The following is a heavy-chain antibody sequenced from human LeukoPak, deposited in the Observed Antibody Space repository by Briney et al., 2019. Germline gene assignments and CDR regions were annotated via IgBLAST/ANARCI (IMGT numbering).Heavy chain of an antibody. V-gene: IGHV3-23*01. CDR2: VSGSGDNT. J-gene: IGHJ5*02. Sequence: PGGSLRLSCAASGFTFSSYAMSWVRQAPGKGLEWVAGVSGSGDNTYYADSVKGRFTISRYNSKNTLYLQMNSLRAEDTAVYYCGKGLEVIHDSSGYESNWFDPGGKGTLVTVSS. D-gene: IGHD3-22*01. CDR1: GFTFSSYA. CDR3: GKGLEVIHDSSGYESNWFDP.